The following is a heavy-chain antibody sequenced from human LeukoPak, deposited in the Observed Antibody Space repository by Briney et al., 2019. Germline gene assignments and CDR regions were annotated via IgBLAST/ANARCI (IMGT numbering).Heavy chain of an antibody. V-gene: IGHV4-39*01. Sequence: SETLSLTCSVSCGSISSSNYYWGWIRQPPGKGLEWVGTIYYSGTTYYNPSLESRVTISEDTSKNQFSLTLRSVTAADTAVYYCARQISDYYYYYMDVWGKGTTVTVS. D-gene: IGHD3-10*01. CDR1: CGSISSSNYY. CDR3: ARQISDYYYYYMDV. J-gene: IGHJ6*03. CDR2: IYYSGTT.